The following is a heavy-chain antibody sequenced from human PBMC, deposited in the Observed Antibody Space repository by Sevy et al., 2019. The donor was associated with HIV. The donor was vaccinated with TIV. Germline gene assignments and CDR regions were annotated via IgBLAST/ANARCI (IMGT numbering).Heavy chain of an antibody. CDR3: ATVLGAGAAGAFEI. D-gene: IGHD1-26*01. CDR2: AKRKGDGGSI. V-gene: IGHV3-15*01. J-gene: IGHJ3*02. CDR1: GFSLKNVW. Sequence: GGSLRLSCAGSGFSLKNVWMTWVRQTPGKGLEWVGHAKRKGDGGSIDYGSPVNGRFTISRDDSKDMLNLQMSSLKTEDTGVYYCATVLGAGAAGAFEIWGQGTMVTVSS.